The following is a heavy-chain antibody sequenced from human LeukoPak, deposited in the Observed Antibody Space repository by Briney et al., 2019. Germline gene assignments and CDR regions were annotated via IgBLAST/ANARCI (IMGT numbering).Heavy chain of an antibody. CDR2: ISCSGGST. J-gene: IGHJ4*02. CDR3: AKVPTYYYDSSGSGD. V-gene: IGHV3-23*01. Sequence: GGSLRLSCAASGCTFSSYAMSWVRQAPGKGLEWVSAISCSGGSTYYADSAKGRFTISRDNSKNTLYLQMNSLRAEDTAVYYCAKVPTYYYDSSGSGDWGQGTLVTVSS. CDR1: GCTFSSYA. D-gene: IGHD3-22*01.